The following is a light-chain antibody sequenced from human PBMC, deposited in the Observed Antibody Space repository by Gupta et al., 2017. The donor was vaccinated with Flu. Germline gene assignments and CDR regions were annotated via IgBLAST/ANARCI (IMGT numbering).Light chain of an antibody. CDR3: SSYTSNTALYA. CDR2: EVS. CDR1: SNDVGTYNN. V-gene: IGLV2-14*01. J-gene: IGLJ1*01. Sequence: QSALTHPASVSGSPGQPITISCTGTSNDVGTYNNVSWYLQHPGKAPKLMIYEVSNRPSGVSNRFSGSKSANTASLTISGLQAEDEADYYCSSYTSNTALYAFGSGTKVTVL.